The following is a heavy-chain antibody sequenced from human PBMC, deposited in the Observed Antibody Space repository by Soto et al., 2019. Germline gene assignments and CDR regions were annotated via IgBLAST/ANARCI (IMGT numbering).Heavy chain of an antibody. CDR3: AKDRYCSGGSCYSIDY. CDR2: ISGSGGST. CDR1: GFTFSSYA. Sequence: EVQLLESGGGLVQPGGSLRLSCAASGFTFSSYAMSWVRQAPGKGLEWVSAISGSGGSTYYADSMKGRFTISRDNSKNTLYLQMNSLRAEDTAVYYCAKDRYCSGGSCYSIDYWGQGTLVTVSS. D-gene: IGHD2-15*01. J-gene: IGHJ4*02. V-gene: IGHV3-23*01.